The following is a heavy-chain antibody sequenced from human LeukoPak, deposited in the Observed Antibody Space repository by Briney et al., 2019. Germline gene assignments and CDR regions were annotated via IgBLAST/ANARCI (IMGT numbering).Heavy chain of an antibody. CDR2: IGGDGVA. Sequence: GGSLRLSCAASGFTFTNHPMNWVRQAPGEGLEWVSYIGGDGVAFYADSVKGRFTMSKDDARKSLYLQMSSLRVEDTALYYCAKDRANWAIDDWGQGTQVTVSS. D-gene: IGHD2-2*02. J-gene: IGHJ4*02. CDR3: AKDRANWAIDD. V-gene: IGHV3-69-1*01. CDR1: GFTFTNHP.